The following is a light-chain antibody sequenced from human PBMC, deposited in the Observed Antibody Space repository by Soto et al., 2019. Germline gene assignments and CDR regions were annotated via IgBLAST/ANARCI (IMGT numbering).Light chain of an antibody. J-gene: IGLJ2*01. V-gene: IGLV2-14*01. CDR1: SSDVGGYDH. CDR2: EVS. Sequence: QSALTQPASVSGSPGQSITISCTGTSSDVGGYDHVSWYQHHPGKAPKVMIYEVSYRPSGVSNRFSGSKSGNTASLTISGLQAEDEADYYCSSYTSSSTLGVFGGGTKLTV. CDR3: SSYTSSSTLGV.